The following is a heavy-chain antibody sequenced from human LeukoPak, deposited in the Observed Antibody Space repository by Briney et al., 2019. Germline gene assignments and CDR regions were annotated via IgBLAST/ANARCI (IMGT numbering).Heavy chain of an antibody. J-gene: IGHJ3*02. Sequence: SETLSLTCTVSGGSISSYYWSWIRQPPGKGLEWIGEISHSGSTNYNPSLKSRVTISVDTSKNQFSLKLSSVTAADTAVYYCASSYDSSGYEAFDIWGQGTMVTVS. V-gene: IGHV4-34*01. D-gene: IGHD3-22*01. CDR3: ASSYDSSGYEAFDI. CDR2: ISHSGST. CDR1: GGSISSYY.